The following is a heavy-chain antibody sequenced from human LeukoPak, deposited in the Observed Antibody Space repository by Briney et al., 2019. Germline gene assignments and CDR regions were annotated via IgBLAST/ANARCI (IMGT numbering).Heavy chain of an antibody. Sequence: SETLSLTCTVSGGSISSGGYYWSWIRQHPGKGLEWIGYIYYIGSTYYNPSLKSRVTISVDTSKIQCSLKLSSVTAADTAVYYCARERYSSGWFENWFDPWGQGTLVTVSS. CDR2: IYYIGST. D-gene: IGHD6-19*01. J-gene: IGHJ5*02. CDR1: GGSISSGGYY. CDR3: ARERYSSGWFENWFDP. V-gene: IGHV4-31*03.